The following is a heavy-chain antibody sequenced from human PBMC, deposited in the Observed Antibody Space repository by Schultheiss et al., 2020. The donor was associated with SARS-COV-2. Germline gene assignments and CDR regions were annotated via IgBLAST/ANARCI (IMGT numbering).Heavy chain of an antibody. CDR2: IYYSGST. V-gene: IGHV4-30-2*05. Sequence: SETLSLTCAVSGGSISSGGYSWSWIRQPPGKGLEWIGYIYYSGSTYYNPSLKSRVTISVDTSKNQFSLKLSSVTAADTAVYYCARDLPSRGRFDPWGQGTLVTVSS. D-gene: IGHD3-10*01. J-gene: IGHJ5*02. CDR1: GGSISSGGYS. CDR3: ARDLPSRGRFDP.